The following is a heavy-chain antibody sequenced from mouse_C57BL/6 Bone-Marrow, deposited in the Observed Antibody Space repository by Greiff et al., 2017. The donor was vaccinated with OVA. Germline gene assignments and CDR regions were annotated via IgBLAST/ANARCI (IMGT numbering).Heavy chain of an antibody. J-gene: IGHJ1*03. Sequence: EVQVVESGGGLVKPGGSLKLSCAASGFTFSSYAMSWVRQTPEKRLEWVATISDGGSYTYYPDNVKGRFTISRDNAKNNLYLQMSHLKSEDTAMYYCARGGYYGSSWYFDVWGTGTTVTVSS. V-gene: IGHV5-4*01. CDR1: GFTFSSYA. D-gene: IGHD1-1*01. CDR3: ARGGYYGSSWYFDV. CDR2: ISDGGSYT.